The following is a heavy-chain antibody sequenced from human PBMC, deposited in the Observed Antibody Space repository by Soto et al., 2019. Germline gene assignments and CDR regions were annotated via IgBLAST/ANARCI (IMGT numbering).Heavy chain of an antibody. J-gene: IGHJ4*02. CDR3: AREGSHDTKDY. CDR1: GFTFSSYW. CDR2: IKQDGSEQ. D-gene: IGHD2-8*01. Sequence: GGSLRLSCAASGFTFSSYWMSWVRQAPGKGLEWVANIKQDGSEQYYVDSVKGRFTISRDNAKNSLFLQMNSLRAEDTALYYCAREGSHDTKDYWGRGTLATVSS. V-gene: IGHV3-7*01.